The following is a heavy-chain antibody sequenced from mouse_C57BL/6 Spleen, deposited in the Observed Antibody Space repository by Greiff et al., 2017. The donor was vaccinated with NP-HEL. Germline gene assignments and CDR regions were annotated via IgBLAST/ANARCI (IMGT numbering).Heavy chain of an antibody. J-gene: IGHJ3*01. Sequence: VQLQQSGAELVKPGASVKLSCKASGYTFTSYWMHWVKQRPGHGLEWIGMIHPNSGSTNYNAKFKSKATLTVDKSSSTAYMQLSSLTSEDSAVYYCARDWDEHAYLGQVTLVTVSA. CDR1: GYTFTSYW. CDR3: ARDWDEHAY. D-gene: IGHD4-1*01. CDR2: IHPNSGST. V-gene: IGHV1-64*01.